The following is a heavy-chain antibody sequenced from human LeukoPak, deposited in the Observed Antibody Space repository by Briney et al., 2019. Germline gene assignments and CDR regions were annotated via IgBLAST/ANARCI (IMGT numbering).Heavy chain of an antibody. CDR2: IYYSGST. J-gene: IGHJ4*02. CDR1: GGSISSSSYY. D-gene: IGHD3-3*01. Sequence: SETLSLTCTVSGGSISSSSYYWGWIRQPPGKGLEWIGYIYYSGSTNYNPSLKSRVTISVDTSKNQFSLKLSSVTAADTAVYYCARGVGLVDYWGQGTLVTVSS. V-gene: IGHV4-61*05. CDR3: ARGVGLVDY.